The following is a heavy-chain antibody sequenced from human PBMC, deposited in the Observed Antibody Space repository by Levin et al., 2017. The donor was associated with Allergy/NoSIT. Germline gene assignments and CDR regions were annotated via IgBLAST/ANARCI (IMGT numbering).Heavy chain of an antibody. J-gene: IGHJ6*03. Sequence: GGSLRLSCAPSGFIFTNYWMRWIRQVPGKGLEWVASVSQDGNEKYYVDSVKGRFTISRDNAKNSLYLQMNSLRAEDTAVYYCARTITVSGAVAYMDVWGEGTTVTVSS. CDR3: ARTITVSGAVAYMDV. D-gene: IGHD3-3*01. CDR1: GFIFTNYW. CDR2: VSQDGNEK. V-gene: IGHV3-7*03.